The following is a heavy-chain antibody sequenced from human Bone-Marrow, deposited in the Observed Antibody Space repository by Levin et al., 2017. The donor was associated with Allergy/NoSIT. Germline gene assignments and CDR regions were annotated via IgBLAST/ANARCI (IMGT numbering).Heavy chain of an antibody. Sequence: GESLKISCAASGFTFSSYGMHWVRQAPGKGLEWVAVIWYDGSNKYYADSVKGRFTISRDNSKNTLYLQMNSLRAEDTAVYYCARGIQLWLLHSHYGMDVWGQGTTVTVSS. V-gene: IGHV3-33*01. CDR2: IWYDGSNK. J-gene: IGHJ6*02. CDR1: GFTFSSYG. CDR3: ARGIQLWLLHSHYGMDV. D-gene: IGHD5-18*01.